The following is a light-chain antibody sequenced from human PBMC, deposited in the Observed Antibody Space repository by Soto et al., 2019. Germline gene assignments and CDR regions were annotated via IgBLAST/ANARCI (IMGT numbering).Light chain of an antibody. J-gene: IGLJ3*02. CDR3: ATWDDSLNGRV. V-gene: IGLV1-44*01. Sequence: QSVLTQPPSASGTPGQRVAISCSGSSSNIGSNTINWYQQLPGTAPKVLIYQSNQRPSGVPDRFSGSKSGTSASLAISGLQSEDEDDYYCATWDDSLNGRVFGGGTKLTVL. CDR1: SSNIGSNT. CDR2: QSN.